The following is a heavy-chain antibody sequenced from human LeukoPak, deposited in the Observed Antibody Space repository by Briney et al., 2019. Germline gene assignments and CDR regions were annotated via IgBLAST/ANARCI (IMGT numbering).Heavy chain of an antibody. V-gene: IGHV3-30*02. CDR1: GLTFSNYG. CDR3: AKDVHGSWGLDY. D-gene: IGHD6-13*01. J-gene: IGHJ4*02. Sequence: GGSLRLSCAASGLTFSNYGFHWARQDPSKGLEWVAFTRADGSNEFYADSVKGRFTISRDNSRNTLFLQMNSLRPGDTAVYYCAKDVHGSWGLDYWGQGTLVTVSS. CDR2: TRADGSNE.